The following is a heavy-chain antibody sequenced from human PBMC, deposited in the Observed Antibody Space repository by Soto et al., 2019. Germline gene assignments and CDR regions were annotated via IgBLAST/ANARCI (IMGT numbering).Heavy chain of an antibody. D-gene: IGHD6-19*01. Sequence: SETLSLTCTVSGGSISSDDYYWSWIRQHPGKGLEWIGYIFYSASTYYNPSLKSRVSISVDTSRNHFSLKLNSVTAADTAVYYCARAQAVAGTFCFDDWGRGTMATV. CDR3: ARAQAVAGTFCFDD. V-gene: IGHV4-31*03. J-gene: IGHJ4*02. CDR2: IFYSAST. CDR1: GGSISSDDYY.